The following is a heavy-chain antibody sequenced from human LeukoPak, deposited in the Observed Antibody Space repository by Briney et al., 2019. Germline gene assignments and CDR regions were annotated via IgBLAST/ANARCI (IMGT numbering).Heavy chain of an antibody. CDR3: AREGDYGDYSKSFYYMDV. J-gene: IGHJ6*03. Sequence: SETLSLTCAVSGYSISSGYYWGWIRQPPGKGLEWIGSIYHSGSTYYNPSLKSRVTISVDTSKNQFSLKLSSVTAADTAVYYCAREGDYGDYSKSFYYMDVWGKGTTVTVSS. CDR2: IYHSGST. CDR1: GYSISSGYY. D-gene: IGHD4-17*01. V-gene: IGHV4-38-2*02.